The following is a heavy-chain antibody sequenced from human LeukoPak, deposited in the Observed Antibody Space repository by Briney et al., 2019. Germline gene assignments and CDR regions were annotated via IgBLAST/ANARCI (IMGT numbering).Heavy chain of an antibody. D-gene: IGHD2-8*01. CDR1: GGSISNY. Sequence: PSETLSLTCTVSGGSISNYWSWIRQPAGKGLEWIGRIYTSGSTNYNPSLKSRVTISVDTSKNQFSLKLSSVTAADTAVYYCARAKCTNGVCYDPFDYWGQGTLVTVSS. CDR2: IYTSGST. J-gene: IGHJ4*02. V-gene: IGHV4-4*07. CDR3: ARAKCTNGVCYDPFDY.